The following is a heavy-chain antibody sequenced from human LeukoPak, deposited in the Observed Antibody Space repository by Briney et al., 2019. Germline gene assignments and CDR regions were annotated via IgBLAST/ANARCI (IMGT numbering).Heavy chain of an antibody. J-gene: IGHJ4*02. CDR3: ARGNMGFTMIVEDLAGGVFED. CDR1: GGSITSGDYY. CDR2: TYYSGTT. V-gene: IGHV4-30-4*01. Sequence: SETLSLTCTVSGGSITSGDYYWTWIRRPPGKGLEWMGYTYYSGTTYYNPSLKSRVTISVDTSKNQFSLKLRSVTAADTAVYYCARGNMGFTMIVEDLAGGVFEDWGQGTLVTVSS. D-gene: IGHD3-22*01.